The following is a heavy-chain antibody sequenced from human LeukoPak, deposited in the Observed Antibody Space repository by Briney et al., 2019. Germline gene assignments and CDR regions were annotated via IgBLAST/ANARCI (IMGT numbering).Heavy chain of an antibody. CDR2: MNNDGSTT. CDR1: GFTFSRYW. Sequence: GGSLRLSCAASGFTFSRYWMHWVRQAPGKGLVWVSRMNNDGSTTNYADSVKGRFTISRDNAKNTLYLQMNSLRAEDTAVYYCARDRYYDDSGYYNYGMDVWGQGTTVTVSS. D-gene: IGHD3-22*01. V-gene: IGHV3-74*01. CDR3: ARDRYYDDSGYYNYGMDV. J-gene: IGHJ6*02.